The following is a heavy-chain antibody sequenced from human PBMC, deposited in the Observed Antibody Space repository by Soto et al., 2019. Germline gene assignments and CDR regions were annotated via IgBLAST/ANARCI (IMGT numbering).Heavy chain of an antibody. D-gene: IGHD5-12*01. CDR2: ISSNGGST. V-gene: IGHV3-64*01. CDR3: ARGSNGYHFDY. Sequence: EVQLVESGGGLVQPGGALRLSCAASGFTFSSYAMHWVRQAPGKGLEYVTVISSNGGSTYYANSVKGRFTISRDNSKNTLYLQMGSLRAEDMAVYYSARGSNGYHFDYWGQGTLVTVSS. J-gene: IGHJ4*02. CDR1: GFTFSSYA.